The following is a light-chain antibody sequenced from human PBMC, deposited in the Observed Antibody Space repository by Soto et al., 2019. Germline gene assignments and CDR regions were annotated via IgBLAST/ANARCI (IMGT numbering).Light chain of an antibody. CDR2: GAS. J-gene: IGKJ1*01. CDR3: QQYGNSVWT. Sequence: EIVLTQSPDTLSLSPGERATLSCRASQSVSSSYLGWYQQKPGQAPRLLIYGASSRATGTPDRFSGSGSGTDFTLTISRLEPEDFAVYYCQQYGNSVWTFGQGTKVEIK. V-gene: IGKV3-20*01. CDR1: QSVSSSY.